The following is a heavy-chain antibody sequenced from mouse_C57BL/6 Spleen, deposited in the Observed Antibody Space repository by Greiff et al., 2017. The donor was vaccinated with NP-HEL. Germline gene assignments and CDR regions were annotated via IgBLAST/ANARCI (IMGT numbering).Heavy chain of an antibody. CDR2: INPSSGYT. V-gene: IGHV1-7*01. D-gene: IGHD2-4*01. CDR3: AIYDYDVGYAMDY. J-gene: IGHJ4*01. Sequence: VQLQESGAELAKPGASVKLSCKASGYTFTSYWMHWVKQRPGQGLEWIGYINPSSGYTKYNQKFKDKATLTADKSSSTAYMQLSSLTYEDSAVYYCAIYDYDVGYAMDYWGQGTSVTVSS. CDR1: GYTFTSYW.